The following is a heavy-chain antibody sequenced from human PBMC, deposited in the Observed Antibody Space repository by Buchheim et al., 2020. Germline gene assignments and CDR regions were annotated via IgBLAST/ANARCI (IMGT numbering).Heavy chain of an antibody. CDR3: ARINGGYSYGYQAGMDV. J-gene: IGHJ6*02. V-gene: IGHV2-70*01. D-gene: IGHD5-18*01. CDR2: IDWDDDK. Sequence: QVTLRESGPALVKPTQTLTLTCTFSGFSLSTSGMCVSWIRQPPGKALEWLALIDWDDDKYYSTSLKTSLTISKDTSKNQLVLTMTNMDPVDTATYYCARINGGYSYGYQAGMDVWGQGTT. CDR1: GFSLSTSGMC.